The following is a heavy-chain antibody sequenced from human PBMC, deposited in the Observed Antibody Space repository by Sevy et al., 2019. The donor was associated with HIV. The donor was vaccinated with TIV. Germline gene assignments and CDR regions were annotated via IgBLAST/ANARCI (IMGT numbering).Heavy chain of an antibody. CDR3: AREGCTQPHDY. D-gene: IGHD2-8*01. CDR1: GFTFAKYS. CDR2: FSFGCGRI. Sequence: GGALRLSCAASGFTFAKYSMSWVRQAPGKGLEWVSTFSFGCGRINYADSVKSRFTISRDESKNTLFLQMNSLRAEDTATDFGAREGCTQPHDYWGQGTLVTVSS. V-gene: IGHV3-23*01. J-gene: IGHJ4*02.